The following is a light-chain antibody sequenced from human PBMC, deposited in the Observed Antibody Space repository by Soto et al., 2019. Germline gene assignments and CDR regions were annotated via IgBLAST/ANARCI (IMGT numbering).Light chain of an antibody. V-gene: IGLV2-14*01. Sequence: QSVLTQPASVSGSPGQSITISCTGTSSDVGGYNYVSWYQQHPGRAPKLLIYGVNNRPSGVSSRFSGSKSGNTASLTISGLQAEYQADYYCTSYTRSSTLHVFGTGTKLTLL. J-gene: IGLJ1*01. CDR1: SSDVGGYNY. CDR3: TSYTRSSTLHV. CDR2: GVN.